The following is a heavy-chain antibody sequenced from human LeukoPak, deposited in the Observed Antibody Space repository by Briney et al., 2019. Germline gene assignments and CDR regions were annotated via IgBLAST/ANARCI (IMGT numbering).Heavy chain of an antibody. CDR2: ISYDGSNK. V-gene: IGHV3-30*04. D-gene: IGHD5-12*01. CDR1: GFTFSSYA. CDR3: AREGVDRYSGYEILPLDY. J-gene: IGHJ4*02. Sequence: GGSLRLSCAASGFTFSSYAMHWVRQAPGKGLEWVAVISYDGSNKYYADSVKGRFTISRDNSKNTLYLQMNSLRAEATAVYYCAREGVDRYSGYEILPLDYWGQGTLVTVSS.